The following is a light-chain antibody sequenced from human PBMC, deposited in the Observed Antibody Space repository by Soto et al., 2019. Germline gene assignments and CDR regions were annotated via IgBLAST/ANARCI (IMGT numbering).Light chain of an antibody. J-gene: IGKJ2*01. V-gene: IGKV3-15*01. CDR3: QQYNDWPPMYA. CDR1: QIVSTN. Sequence: EMEMTQSPATLSVSPGERATLSCRASQIVSTNVAWYQQKAGQAPRLLINDASTMATGIPARFSGSGSGTEFTLTISSLQSEDFAVYYCQQYNDWPPMYAFGQGTKLEIK. CDR2: DAS.